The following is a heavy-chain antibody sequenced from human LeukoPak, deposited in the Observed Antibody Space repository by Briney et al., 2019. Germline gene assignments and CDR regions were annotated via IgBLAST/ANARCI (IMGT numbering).Heavy chain of an antibody. J-gene: IGHJ4*02. V-gene: IGHV4-39*01. CDR2: VSYGEST. Sequence: SETLSLTCTVSGGFIGSSNYFWDWIRHSPGKGLEWIGTVSYGESTYSNPSLKSRVAISVDRSKTQFSLNVNSVTSADTAVYYCARRLLYYFDSWGQGILVTVPS. CDR1: GGFIGSSNYF. CDR3: ARRLLYYFDS. D-gene: IGHD2/OR15-2a*01.